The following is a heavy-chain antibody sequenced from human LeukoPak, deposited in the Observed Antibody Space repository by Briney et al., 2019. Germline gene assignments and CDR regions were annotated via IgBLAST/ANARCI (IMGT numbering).Heavy chain of an antibody. CDR3: ARVYEGATRVLVAFDI. V-gene: IGHV1-2*02. CDR1: GYTFTACY. Sequence: ASVKVSCKASGYTFTACYIHWVRQAPGQGLEWIGWINPNTGDTKYSENVQGGFTMSRDTAINTVYMEMNRLSYDDTAVYYCARVYEGATRVLVAFDIWGQGTMVTVSS. J-gene: IGHJ3*02. D-gene: IGHD1-26*01. CDR2: INPNTGDT.